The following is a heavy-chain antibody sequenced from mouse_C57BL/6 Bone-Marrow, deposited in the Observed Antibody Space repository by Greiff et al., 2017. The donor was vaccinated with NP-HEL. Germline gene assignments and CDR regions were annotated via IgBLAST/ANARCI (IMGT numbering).Heavy chain of an antibody. CDR1: GYAFTNYL. CDR2: INPGSGGT. Sequence: QVQLQQSGAELVRPGTSVKVSCKASGYAFTNYLIEWVKQRPGQGLEWIGVINPGSGGTNYNEKFKGKATLTADKSSSTAYMELSSLTSEESAVYCCAREGIIYYYGSSPFAYWGQGTLVTVSA. D-gene: IGHD1-1*01. V-gene: IGHV1-54*01. CDR3: AREGIIYYYGSSPFAY. J-gene: IGHJ3*01.